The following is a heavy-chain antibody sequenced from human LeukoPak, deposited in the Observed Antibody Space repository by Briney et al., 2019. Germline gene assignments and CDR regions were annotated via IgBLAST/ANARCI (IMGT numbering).Heavy chain of an antibody. CDR1: GYTFTSYG. D-gene: IGHD3-22*01. Sequence: ASVKVSCKASGYTFTSYGISWVRQAPGQGLEWMGWISAYNGNTNYAQKLQGRVIMTTDTSTSTAYMELRSLRSDDTAVYYCARDASICSGGSCFFLYYYDSSGYYLNDYWGQGTLVTVSS. CDR3: ARDASICSGGSCFFLYYYDSSGYYLNDY. CDR2: ISAYNGNT. J-gene: IGHJ4*02. V-gene: IGHV1-18*01.